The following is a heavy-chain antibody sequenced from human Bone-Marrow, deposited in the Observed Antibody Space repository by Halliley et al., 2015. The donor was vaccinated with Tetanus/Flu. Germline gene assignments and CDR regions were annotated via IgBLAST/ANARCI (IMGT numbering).Heavy chain of an antibody. V-gene: IGHV3-48*03. CDR1: GFTFSSYE. CDR2: ISDNVVTK. CDR3: AREMVGSTGGFDY. D-gene: IGHD2-8*02. Sequence: LSLTCAASGFTFSSYEINWVRQAPGKGLEWVSYISDNVVTKYYADSVKGRFTISRDNAKNSLYLQMNSLRAEDTALYYCAREMVGSTGGFDYWGQGTLVTVSS. J-gene: IGHJ4*02.